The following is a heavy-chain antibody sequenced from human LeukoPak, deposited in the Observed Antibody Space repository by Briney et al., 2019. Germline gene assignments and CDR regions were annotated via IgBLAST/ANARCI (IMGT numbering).Heavy chain of an antibody. CDR1: GFTFSSYT. V-gene: IGHV3-21*01. D-gene: IGHD3-10*01. CDR3: ARDYGSGSYNLP. J-gene: IGHJ5*02. Sequence: GGSLRLSCAASGFTFSSYTMNWVRQAPGKGLEWVSSISSGSTYIYYADSVKGRFTISRDNAKNSLYLQMNSLRAEDTAVYYCARDYGSGSYNLPWGQGTLVTVPS. CDR2: ISSGSTYI.